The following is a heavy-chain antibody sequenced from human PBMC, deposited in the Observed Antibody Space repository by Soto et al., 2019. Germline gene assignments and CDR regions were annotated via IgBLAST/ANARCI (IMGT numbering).Heavy chain of an antibody. D-gene: IGHD3-3*01. J-gene: IGHJ5*02. CDR1: GGSISSSRYY. CDR2: IYYSGSA. CDR3: ATGTKLLRFLGWLLSDNWFDP. V-gene: IGHV4-39*01. Sequence: PSETLSLTCTVSGGSISSSRYYWGWLRQPPGKGLEWIGSIYYSGSAYYNPSLKSRVTISVDTSKNQFSLKLSSVTAADTAVYYCATGTKLLRFLGWLLSDNWFDPWGQGSLVTVS.